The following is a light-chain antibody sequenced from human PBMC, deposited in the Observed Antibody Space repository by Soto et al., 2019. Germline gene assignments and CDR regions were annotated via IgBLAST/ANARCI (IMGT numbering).Light chain of an antibody. CDR2: GAS. J-gene: IGKJ5*01. CDR1: ENVYNY. Sequence: EIVLTQSPATLSLSPGERATLSCRASENVYNYLAWYQQIPGQPPRLLIYGASTRATGIPARFSGSGSGTEFTLTISSLQSEDFAVYYCQQYNNWPITFGQGTRLEIK. CDR3: QQYNNWPIT. V-gene: IGKV3D-15*01.